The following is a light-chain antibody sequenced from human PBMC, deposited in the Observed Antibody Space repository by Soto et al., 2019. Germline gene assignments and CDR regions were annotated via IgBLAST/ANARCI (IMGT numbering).Light chain of an antibody. CDR2: EVS. CDR1: NRDIGAYNL. Sequence: QSVLTQPASVSGTLGQSITISCTGSNRDIGAYNLVSWYQQHPDTAPKLMIYEVSNRPSGVPDRFTGSRSGNTASLTVSALQADDESTFYCSSNAATSTLLFGGGTKLTVL. V-gene: IGLV2-18*02. CDR3: SSNAATSTLL. J-gene: IGLJ2*01.